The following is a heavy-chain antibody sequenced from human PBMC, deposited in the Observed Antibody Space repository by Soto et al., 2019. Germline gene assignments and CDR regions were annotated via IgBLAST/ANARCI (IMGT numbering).Heavy chain of an antibody. CDR2: INPYNGNT. D-gene: IGHD3-10*01. Sequence: QVQLVQSGGEVKKPGASVKVSCKTSGYRLTSYGISWVRQAPGQGLEWMGWINPYNGNTKYEQNLQGRVTMTTDTSTSTAYMELRSLRYDDTAIYYCARDRIQGFGFLADYWGQGTLVTVSS. V-gene: IGHV1-18*01. CDR3: ARDRIQGFGFLADY. CDR1: GYRLTSYG. J-gene: IGHJ4*02.